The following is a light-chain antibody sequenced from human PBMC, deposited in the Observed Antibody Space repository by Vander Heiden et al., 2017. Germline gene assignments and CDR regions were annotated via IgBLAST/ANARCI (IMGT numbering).Light chain of an antibody. J-gene: IGKJ4*01. CDR3: QQYNNWPPLT. Sequence: EIVMTQSPGTLSVSPGEAATLSCRASQSVSSDLAWYQQKPGQAPRLLIYDASTRATAIPARFSGSGSGTEFTLTISSLQSEDFAVYYCQQYNNWPPLTFGGGTKVELK. CDR1: QSVSSD. CDR2: DAS. V-gene: IGKV3-15*01.